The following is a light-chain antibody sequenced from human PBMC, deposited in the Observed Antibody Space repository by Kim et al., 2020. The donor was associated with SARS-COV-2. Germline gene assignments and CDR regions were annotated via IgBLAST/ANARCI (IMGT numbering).Light chain of an antibody. CDR2: AAS. CDR3: QQLNSYPYT. CDR1: QGISSY. J-gene: IGKJ2*01. V-gene: IGKV1-9*01. Sequence: DIQLIQSPSFLSASVGDRVTITCRASQGISSYLAWYQQKPGKAPKLLIYAASTSQSGVPSRFSGSGSGTEFTLTISSLQPEDFATYYCQQLNSYPYTFGQGTKLEI.